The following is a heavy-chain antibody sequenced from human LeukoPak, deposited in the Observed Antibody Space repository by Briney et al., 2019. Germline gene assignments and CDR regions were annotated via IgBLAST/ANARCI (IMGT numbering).Heavy chain of an antibody. J-gene: IGHJ6*02. CDR1: GGSVSSGSYY. V-gene: IGHV4-61*01. CDR3: ARDRDCSGGSCYFSDYYYYYGMDV. CDR2: IYYSGST. Sequence: SETLSLTCTVSGGSVSSGSYYWSWIRQPPGKGLEWIGYIYYSGSTYYNPSLKSRVTISVDTSKNQFSLKLSSVTAADTAVYYCARDRDCSGGSCYFSDYYYYYGMDVWGQGTTVTVSS. D-gene: IGHD2-15*01.